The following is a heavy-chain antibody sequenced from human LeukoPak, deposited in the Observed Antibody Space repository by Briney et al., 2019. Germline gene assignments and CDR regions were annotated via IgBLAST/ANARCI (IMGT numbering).Heavy chain of an antibody. V-gene: IGHV4-30-4*01. CDR1: GGSISSGDYY. CDR2: IYYSGTT. CDR3: ARAVQASLQPRFDP. J-gene: IGHJ5*02. Sequence: SETLSLTCTVSGGSISSGDYYWSYIRQPPGEGLEWIGYIYYSGTTYYNPSLKSRVTISVDTSKNQFSLKLNSVTAADPAVYYCARAVQASLQPRFDPWGQGTLVTVSS. D-gene: IGHD1-1*01.